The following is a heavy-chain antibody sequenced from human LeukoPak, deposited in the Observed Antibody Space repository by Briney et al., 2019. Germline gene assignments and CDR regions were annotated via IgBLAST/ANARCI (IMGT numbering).Heavy chain of an antibody. D-gene: IGHD1-26*01. V-gene: IGHV4-30-4*08. CDR3: ARDLGATYAFDI. CDR1: GGSISSGDYY. J-gene: IGHJ3*02. Sequence: NPSETLSLTCTVSGGSISSGDYYWSWIRQPPEKGLEWIGYIYYSGSTYYNPSLKSRVTISVDTSKNQFSLKLSSVTAADTAVYYCARDLGATYAFDIWGQGTMVTVSS. CDR2: IYYSGST.